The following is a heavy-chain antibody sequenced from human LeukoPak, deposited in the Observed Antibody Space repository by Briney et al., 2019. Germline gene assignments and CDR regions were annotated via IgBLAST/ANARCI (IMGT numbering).Heavy chain of an antibody. CDR2: ISAYNGNT. J-gene: IGHJ4*02. CDR3: ARGPDSSGYYPFDY. V-gene: IGHV1-18*01. D-gene: IGHD3-22*01. Sequence: ASVRVSCKASGYTFTSYGISWVRQAPGQGLEWMGWISAYNGNTNYAQKLQGRVTMTRDTSISTAYMELSRLRSDDTAVYYCARGPDSSGYYPFDYWGQGTLVTVSS. CDR1: GYTFTSYG.